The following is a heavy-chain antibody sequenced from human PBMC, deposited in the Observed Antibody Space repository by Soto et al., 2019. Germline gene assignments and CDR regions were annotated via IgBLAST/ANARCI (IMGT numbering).Heavy chain of an antibody. Sequence: QTLSLTCAISGDSVSSNSGAWNWIRQSPSRGLEWLGRTYYRSKWYNDYAVSVKSRITINPDTSKNQFSLQLNSVTPEDTAVYYCARVGYCSSTSCSMYYFDYWGQGTLVTVS. CDR2: TYYRSKWYN. D-gene: IGHD2-2*01. V-gene: IGHV6-1*01. CDR1: GDSVSSNSGA. CDR3: ARVGYCSSTSCSMYYFDY. J-gene: IGHJ4*02.